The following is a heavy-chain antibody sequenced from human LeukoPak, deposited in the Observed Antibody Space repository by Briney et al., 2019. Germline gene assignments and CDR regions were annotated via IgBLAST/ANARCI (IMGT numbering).Heavy chain of an antibody. Sequence: GGSLGLSCAASGFTFSSYGMHWFRQAPGKGLEWVAFTRYDGSIKYYVDSVKGRFTISRDNPKNTLYLQMNSLRAEDTAVYYCAKDQPQHCSGGSCYPGGFDYWGQGTLVTVSS. CDR3: AKDQPQHCSGGSCYPGGFDY. J-gene: IGHJ4*02. CDR2: TRYDGSIK. V-gene: IGHV3-30*02. CDR1: GFTFSSYG. D-gene: IGHD2-15*01.